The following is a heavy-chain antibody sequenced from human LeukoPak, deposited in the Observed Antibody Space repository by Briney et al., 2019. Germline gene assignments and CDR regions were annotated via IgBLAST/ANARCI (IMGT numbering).Heavy chain of an antibody. Sequence: SETLSLTCTVSGYSISSGYYWGWIRQPPGKGLEWIGSIYHSGSTYYNPSLKSRVTISVDTSKNQFSLKLSSVTAADTAVYYCARDYSLLLDYFDYWGQGTLVTVSS. V-gene: IGHV4-38-2*02. CDR3: ARDYSLLLDYFDY. D-gene: IGHD3-22*01. CDR1: GYSISSGYY. CDR2: IYHSGST. J-gene: IGHJ4*02.